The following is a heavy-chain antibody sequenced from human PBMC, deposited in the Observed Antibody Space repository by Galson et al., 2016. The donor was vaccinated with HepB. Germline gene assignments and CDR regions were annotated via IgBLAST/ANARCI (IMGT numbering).Heavy chain of an antibody. CDR1: GFTFSSFT. V-gene: IGHV3-23*01. D-gene: IGHD3-16*01. Sequence: SLRLSCAASGFTFSSFTMSWVRQAPGKGLEWVSDISGWGGSTSYADSVRGRLTLSRDNSKNSVFLEMNSLRVEDTAIYYCVKVLRRAPPYYVDYWGQGILVTVSS. CDR3: VKVLRRAPPYYVDY. J-gene: IGHJ4*02. CDR2: ISGWGGST.